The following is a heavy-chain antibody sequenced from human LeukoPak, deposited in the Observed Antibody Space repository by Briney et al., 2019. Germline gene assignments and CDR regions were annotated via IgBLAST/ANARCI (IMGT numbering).Heavy chain of an antibody. J-gene: IGHJ4*02. D-gene: IGHD6-6*01. V-gene: IGHV3-23*01. CDR1: GFTFSNHG. CDR2: VSDSGSDT. Sequence: PGGSLRLSCAVSGFTFSNHGMSGVRQASGKRLEWVSAVSDSGSDTYYADSVKGRFTVSRDNSKNTLYLQMNSLRAEDTAVYYCAKRVPYSSSSVYFDNWGQGTLVTVSS. CDR3: AKRVPYSSSSVYFDN.